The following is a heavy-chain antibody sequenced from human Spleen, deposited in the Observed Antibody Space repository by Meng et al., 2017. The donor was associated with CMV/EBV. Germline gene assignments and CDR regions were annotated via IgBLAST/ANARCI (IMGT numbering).Heavy chain of an antibody. CDR1: GGSFSGYY. CDR2: INHSGST. V-gene: IGHV4-34*01. CDR3: ARRASSSGWSI. Sequence: SETLSLTCAVYGGSFSGYYWSWIRQPPGKGLEWIGEINHSGSTNYNPSLKSRVTISVDTSKNQFSLKLSSVTAADTAVYYCARRASSSGWSIWGQGTLVTVSS. J-gene: IGHJ4*02. D-gene: IGHD6-19*01.